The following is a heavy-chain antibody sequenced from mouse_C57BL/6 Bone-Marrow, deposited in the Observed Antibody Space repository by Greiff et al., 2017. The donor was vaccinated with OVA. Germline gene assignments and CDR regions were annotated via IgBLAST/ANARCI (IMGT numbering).Heavy chain of an antibody. D-gene: IGHD2-1*01. J-gene: IGHJ1*03. V-gene: IGHV1-55*01. Sequence: VQLQQPGAELVKPGASVKMSCKASGYTFTSYWITWVKQRPGQGLEWIGDIYPGSGSTNYNEKFKSKATLTVDTSSSTAYMQLSSLTSEDSAVYYCARSESYGNSWYFDVWGTGTTVTVSS. CDR1: GYTFTSYW. CDR3: ARSESYGNSWYFDV. CDR2: IYPGSGST.